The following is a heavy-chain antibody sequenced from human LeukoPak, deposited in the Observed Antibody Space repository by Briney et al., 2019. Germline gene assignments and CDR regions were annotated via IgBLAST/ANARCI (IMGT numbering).Heavy chain of an antibody. CDR3: ARVLGWAAFDY. V-gene: IGHV4-59*01. CDR1: GGSISSDY. J-gene: IGHJ4*02. D-gene: IGHD2-15*01. Sequence: PSETLSLTCTVSGGSISSDYWSWIRQPPGKGLEWIGYIYYSGRTYYNPSLKSRITISVDTSKNQFSLKLSSVTAADTAVYYCARVLGWAAFDYWGQGTLVTVSS. CDR2: IYYSGRT.